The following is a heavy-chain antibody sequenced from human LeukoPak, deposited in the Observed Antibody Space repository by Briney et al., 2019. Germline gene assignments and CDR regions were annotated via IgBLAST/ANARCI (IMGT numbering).Heavy chain of an antibody. Sequence: RGSLRLSCAASRFIFSTYAMGWVRQAPGKALEWVSSIKGGGGDPFYADSVKGRFTISRDNSKNTLFLQLNSLRAEDSAVYYCAKGGHDSNPFYWWGQGTLVTVSS. CDR1: RFIFSTYA. CDR3: AKGGHDSNPFYW. CDR2: IKGGGGDP. D-gene: IGHD2-15*01. J-gene: IGHJ4*02. V-gene: IGHV3-23*01.